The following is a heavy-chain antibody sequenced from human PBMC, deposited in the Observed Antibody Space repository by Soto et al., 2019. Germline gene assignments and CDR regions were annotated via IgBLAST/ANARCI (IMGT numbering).Heavy chain of an antibody. V-gene: IGHV1-18*01. J-gene: IGHJ3*01. CDR1: GYTFIDFG. D-gene: IGHD1-26*01. CDR3: ASRRGPGAIDAFDV. CDR2: ISINNGKT. Sequence: ASVKVSCKASGYTFIDFGISWVRQAPGQGLEWMGWISINNGKTNFAQKFQDRVTMTTDTSTSTAYMELRSLNSGDTAVYFCASRRGPGAIDAFDVWGQGTMVTVSS.